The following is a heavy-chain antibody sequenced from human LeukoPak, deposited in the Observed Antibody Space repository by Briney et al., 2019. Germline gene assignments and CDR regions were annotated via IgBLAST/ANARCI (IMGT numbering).Heavy chain of an antibody. V-gene: IGHV4-34*01. CDR1: GGSFSGYY. CDR2: INHSGST. J-gene: IGHJ5*02. Sequence: SETLSLTCAVYGGSFSGYYWSWIRQPPGKGLEWIGEINHSGSTNYNPSLKSRVTISVDTSKNQFSLKLSSVTAADTAVYYCARGSSIHSGYYYGSGSYKNWFDPWGRGTLVTVSS. D-gene: IGHD3-10*01. CDR3: ARGSSIHSGYYYGSGSYKNWFDP.